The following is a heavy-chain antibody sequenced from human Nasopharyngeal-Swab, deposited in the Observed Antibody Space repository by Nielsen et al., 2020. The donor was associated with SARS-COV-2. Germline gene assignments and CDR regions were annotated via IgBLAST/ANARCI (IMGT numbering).Heavy chain of an antibody. J-gene: IGHJ3*02. CDR3: YGGYDAFDI. V-gene: IGHV3-30*03. D-gene: IGHD4-17*01. CDR2: ISYDGSNK. Sequence: PGKGLEWVAVISYDGSNKYYADSVKGRFTISRDNSKNTLYLQMNSLRAEDTAVYYCYGGYDAFDIWGQGTMVTVSS.